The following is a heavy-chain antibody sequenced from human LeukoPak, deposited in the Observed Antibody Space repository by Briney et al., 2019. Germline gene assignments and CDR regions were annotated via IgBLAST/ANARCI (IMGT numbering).Heavy chain of an antibody. V-gene: IGHV3-23*01. CDR2: ISGSGGTA. D-gene: IGHD2-2*01. CDR1: GFTFSIYA. J-gene: IGHJ4*02. CDR3: AKDSQLLVDY. Sequence: GGSLRLSCAASGFTFSIYAMSWVRQAPGKGLEWVSAISGSGGTAYYADSVKGRFTISRDNSKNTLYLQMNSLRAEDTAIYYCAKDSQLLVDYWGQGTLVTVSS.